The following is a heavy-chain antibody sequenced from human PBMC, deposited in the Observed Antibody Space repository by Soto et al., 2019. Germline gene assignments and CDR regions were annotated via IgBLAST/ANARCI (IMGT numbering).Heavy chain of an antibody. V-gene: IGHV4-31*03. CDR1: GGSISSGGYY. Sequence: QVQLQESGPGLVKPSQTLSLTCTVSGGSISSGGYYWSWIRQPPGKGLEWIGYIYYSGSTYYNPSPTSRATISVDTSQNQSSLNLGSVTAADTAVYYCARGVCPWGQGTLVTVSS. CDR3: ARGVCP. CDR2: IYYSGST. J-gene: IGHJ5*02.